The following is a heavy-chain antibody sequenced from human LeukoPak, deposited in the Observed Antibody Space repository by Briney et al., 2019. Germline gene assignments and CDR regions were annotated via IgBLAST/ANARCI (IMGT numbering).Heavy chain of an antibody. D-gene: IGHD6-19*01. V-gene: IGHV4-59*08. CDR2: IYYSGRT. Sequence: SETLSLTCTVSGASISSYYWSWIRQPPGKGLEWSGYIYYSGRTNYNPSLKSRVTISVDTSKNQFSLKLTSVTAADTAVYYCARHVEQWLTPFEYWGQGTLVTVSS. J-gene: IGHJ4*02. CDR3: ARHVEQWLTPFEY. CDR1: GASISSYY.